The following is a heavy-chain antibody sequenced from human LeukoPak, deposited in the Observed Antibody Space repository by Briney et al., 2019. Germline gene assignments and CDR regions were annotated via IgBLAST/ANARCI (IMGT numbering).Heavy chain of an antibody. J-gene: IGHJ6*02. Sequence: QPGRSLRLSCAASGFTFSSYSMHWVRQAPGKGLEWVAVISYDGSNKYNADSVKGRFTISRDNSKNTLYLQMNSLRREDTAEYYCARAEYDRSGSIYYYYGMDIWGQGTTVTVSS. D-gene: IGHD3-22*01. CDR1: GFTFSSYS. CDR2: ISYDGSNK. V-gene: IGHV3-30-3*01. CDR3: ARAEYDRSGSIYYYYGMDI.